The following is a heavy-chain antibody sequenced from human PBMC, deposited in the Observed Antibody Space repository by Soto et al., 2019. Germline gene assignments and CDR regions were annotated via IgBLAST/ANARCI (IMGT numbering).Heavy chain of an antibody. CDR1: GFSLSNARMG. J-gene: IGHJ3*02. D-gene: IGHD3-10*01. Sequence: QVTLKESGPVLGKPTETLTLTCTVSGFSLSNARMGVSWIRQPPGKALEWLAHIFSNDEKSYSTSLKSRLTISKGTSKSQVVLTMTNMDPVDTATYYCARPMGRGVITGSEAFDIWGQGTMVTVSS. CDR3: ARPMGRGVITGSEAFDI. CDR2: IFSNDEK. V-gene: IGHV2-26*01.